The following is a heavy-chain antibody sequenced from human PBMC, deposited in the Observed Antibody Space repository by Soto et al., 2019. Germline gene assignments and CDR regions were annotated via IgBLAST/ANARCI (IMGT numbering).Heavy chain of an antibody. CDR3: AMVDVYVTPSPQDV. Sequence: ASVKVSCKASGYSFTIYGIAWARQAPGQGLEWMGWINTYNGNTNYAQNLQGRVTLTTDTSTSTAYMELTSLRSNDTAIYYCAMVDVYVTPSPQDVWGQGTSVTGSS. D-gene: IGHD3-16*01. CDR2: INTYNGNT. J-gene: IGHJ6*02. V-gene: IGHV1-18*01. CDR1: GYSFTIYG.